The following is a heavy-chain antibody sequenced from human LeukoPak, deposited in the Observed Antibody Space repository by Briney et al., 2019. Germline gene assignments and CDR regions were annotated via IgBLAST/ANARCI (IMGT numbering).Heavy chain of an antibody. CDR3: SRHEGVTGYYPLDY. CDR1: GGTISSNY. Sequence: SETLSLTCTVSGGTISSNYWSWMRQPPGKGLEWIGYFYYSGGTTYNPSLKSRVTIPVDTSKNQYSLKLSSVTAADTAIYYCSRHEGVTGYYPLDYWGQGTLVTVSS. J-gene: IGHJ4*02. D-gene: IGHD3-9*01. CDR2: FYYSGGT. V-gene: IGHV4-59*08.